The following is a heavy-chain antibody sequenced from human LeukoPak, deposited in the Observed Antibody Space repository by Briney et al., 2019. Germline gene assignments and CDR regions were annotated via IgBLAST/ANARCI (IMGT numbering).Heavy chain of an antibody. CDR2: INHSGST. CDR1: GVSITYSNW. Sequence: SETLSLTCAVSGVSITYSNWWSWIRQPPGKGLEWIGEINHSGSTNYNPSLKSRVTISVDTSKNQFSLKLSSVTAADTAVYYCARNRRRPHWYFDLWGRGTLVTVSS. V-gene: IGHV4-4*02. J-gene: IGHJ2*01. CDR3: ARNRRRPHWYFDL. D-gene: IGHD1-14*01.